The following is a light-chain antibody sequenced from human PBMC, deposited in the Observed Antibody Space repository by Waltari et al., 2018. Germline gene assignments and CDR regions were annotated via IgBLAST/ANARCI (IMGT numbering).Light chain of an antibody. J-gene: IGLJ3*02. CDR3: AAWDDSLSGWV. CDR1: RSNIGSNF. CDR2: KNN. Sequence: QSVLTQPPSASGTPGQRVTVSCSGSRSNIGSNFVYWYQQLPKTATNLLIYKNNQRPSGVPDRFSGSKSGTSASLAISGLRSEDEADYYCAAWDDSLSGWVFGGGTKLTVL. V-gene: IGLV1-47*01.